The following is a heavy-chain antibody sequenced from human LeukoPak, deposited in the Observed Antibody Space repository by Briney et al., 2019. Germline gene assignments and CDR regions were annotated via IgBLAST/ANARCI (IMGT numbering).Heavy chain of an antibody. CDR3: ARTFYDFWSGYDHDAFDI. V-gene: IGHV4-59*01. Sequence: PSETLSLTCTVSGDSISSYYWSWIRQPPGKGLEWIGYICYSGSTNYNPSLKSRVTISVDTSKNQFSLKLSSVTAADTAVYYCARTFYDFWSGYDHDAFDIWGQGTMVTVSS. D-gene: IGHD3-3*01. J-gene: IGHJ3*02. CDR2: ICYSGST. CDR1: GDSISSYY.